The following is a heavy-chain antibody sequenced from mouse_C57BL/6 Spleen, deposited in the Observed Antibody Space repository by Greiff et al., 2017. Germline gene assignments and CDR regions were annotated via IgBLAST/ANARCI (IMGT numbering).Heavy chain of an antibody. Sequence: VKLQESGAELVRPGTSVKVSCKASGYAFTNYLIEWVKQRPGQGLEWIGVINPGSGGTNYNEKFKGKATLTADKSSSTAYMQLSSLTSEDSAVYFGARRYYYGSSYWYFDVWGTGTTVTVSS. CDR2: INPGSGGT. D-gene: IGHD1-1*01. CDR1: GYAFTNYL. V-gene: IGHV1-54*01. CDR3: ARRYYYGSSYWYFDV. J-gene: IGHJ1*03.